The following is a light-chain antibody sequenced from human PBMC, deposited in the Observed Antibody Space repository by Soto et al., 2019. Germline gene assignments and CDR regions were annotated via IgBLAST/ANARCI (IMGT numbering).Light chain of an antibody. CDR1: QSVSSN. Sequence: EIVMTQSPATLSVSPGERATLSCRASQSVSSNLAWYQQKPGQAPRLLIYGASTRATGIPARFSGSGSGTEFTLPISSLQSEDFAVYYCQQYNNWPPYTFGQVTKLAIK. CDR2: GAS. V-gene: IGKV3-15*01. CDR3: QQYNNWPPYT. J-gene: IGKJ2*01.